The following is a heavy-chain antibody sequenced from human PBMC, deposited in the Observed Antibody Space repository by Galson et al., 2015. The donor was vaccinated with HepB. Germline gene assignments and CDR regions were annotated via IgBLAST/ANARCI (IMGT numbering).Heavy chain of an antibody. Sequence: SVKVSCKASGGTFSSYTISWVRQAPGQGLEWMGRIIPILGIANYAQKFQGRVTITADKSTSTAYMELSSLRSEDTAVYYCAKDVYYYDSSGYRVATGGVDAFDIWGQGTMVTVSS. V-gene: IGHV1-69*04. D-gene: IGHD3-22*01. CDR2: IIPILGIA. CDR3: AKDVYYYDSSGYRVATGGVDAFDI. CDR1: GGTFSSYT. J-gene: IGHJ3*02.